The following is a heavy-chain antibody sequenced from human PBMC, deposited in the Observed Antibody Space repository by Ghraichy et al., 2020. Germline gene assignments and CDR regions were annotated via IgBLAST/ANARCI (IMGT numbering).Heavy chain of an antibody. CDR2: INTYNGNT. CDR3: VRDALRFLDRVLGDAFDL. Sequence: ASVKVSCKASGYTFDNYGISWVRQAPGQGLEWMGWINTYNGNTKYTQKVQDRVTMTSDTSTTTAFMELRSLRSDDTAVYYCVRDALRFLDRVLGDAFDLLGQGTMVTVSS. D-gene: IGHD3-3*01. CDR1: GYTFDNYG. V-gene: IGHV1-18*01. J-gene: IGHJ3*01.